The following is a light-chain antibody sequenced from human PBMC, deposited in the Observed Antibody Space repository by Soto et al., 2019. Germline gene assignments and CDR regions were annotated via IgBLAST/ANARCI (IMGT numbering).Light chain of an antibody. V-gene: IGKV1D-12*01. Sequence: DLPMPQSPSSVSASVGDRVAITCRASQGIGSWLAWYQQKPGKAPKLLIYAASNLQSGVPSRFSGSGSGTDFTLTIGSLQPEDFATYYCQQVNSFPYTFGQGTKLEIK. CDR1: QGIGSW. CDR2: AAS. CDR3: QQVNSFPYT. J-gene: IGKJ2*01.